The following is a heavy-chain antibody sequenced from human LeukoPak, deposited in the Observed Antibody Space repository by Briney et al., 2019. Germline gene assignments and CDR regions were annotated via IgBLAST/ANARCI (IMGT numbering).Heavy chain of an antibody. CDR2: INIGSGSSI. J-gene: IGHJ6*02. CDR3: ARRIGAGYGMDV. CDR1: GFTVSSNY. Sequence: GGSLRLSCAASGFTVSSNYMNWVRQAPGKGLEWVSYINIGSGSSIYYADSVRGRFTISRDNAKNSLYLQMNSLRAEDTAVYYCARRIGAGYGMDVWGQGTTVTVSS. V-gene: IGHV3-48*03. D-gene: IGHD6-25*01.